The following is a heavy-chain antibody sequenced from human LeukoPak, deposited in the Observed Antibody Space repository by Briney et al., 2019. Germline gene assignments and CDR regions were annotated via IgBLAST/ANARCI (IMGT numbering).Heavy chain of an antibody. V-gene: IGHV1-69*13. CDR1: GGTFSNYA. CDR3: ASRPQLGKDYYYYYYMDV. Sequence: SVKVSCKASGGTFSNYAISWVRQAPGQGLEWMGGIIPIFGTADYAQKFQGRVTITADESTSTAYMELSSLRAEDTAVYYCASRPQLGKDYYYYYYMDVWGKGTTVTVSS. J-gene: IGHJ6*03. CDR2: IIPIFGTA. D-gene: IGHD7-27*01.